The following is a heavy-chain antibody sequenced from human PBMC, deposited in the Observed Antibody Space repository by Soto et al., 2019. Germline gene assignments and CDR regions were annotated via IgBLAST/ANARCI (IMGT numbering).Heavy chain of an antibody. CDR1: GFTFSNYA. J-gene: IGHJ4*02. CDR3: AKGAYGSGSYDC. CDR2: ISGSGGST. D-gene: IGHD3-10*01. V-gene: IGHV3-23*01. Sequence: GGSLTLSCAASGFTFSNYAMTWVRQSPGKGLEWVSGISGSGGSTSYADSVKGRFTISRDNPKNTLYLQMNSLRAEDTAIYYCAKGAYGSGSYDCWGQGTLVTVSS.